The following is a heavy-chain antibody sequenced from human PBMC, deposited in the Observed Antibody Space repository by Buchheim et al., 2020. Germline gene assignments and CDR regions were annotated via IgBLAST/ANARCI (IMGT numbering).Heavy chain of an antibody. V-gene: IGHV3-30*02. CDR3: AKNGELGFGKNWFDP. Sequence: QVQLVESGGGVVQPGRSPRLSCAASGFTFSSYGMHWVRQAPGKGLEWVAFIRYDGSNKYYADSVKGRFTISRDNSKNTLYLQMNSLRAEDTAVYYCAKNGELGFGKNWFDPWGQGTL. CDR2: IRYDGSNK. CDR1: GFTFSSYG. D-gene: IGHD3-10*01. J-gene: IGHJ5*02.